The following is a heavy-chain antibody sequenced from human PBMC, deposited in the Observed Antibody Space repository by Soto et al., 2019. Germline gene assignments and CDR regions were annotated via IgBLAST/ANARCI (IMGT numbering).Heavy chain of an antibody. V-gene: IGHV1-18*04. D-gene: IGHD3-22*01. CDR3: AREGYDSSGYYYRGNYYYYYGMDV. Sequence: GASVKVSCKASGYTFTSYGISWVRQAPGQGLEWMGWISAYNGNTNYAQKLQGRVTMTTDTSTSTAYMELRSLSSDDTAVYYCAREGYDSSGYYYRGNYYYYYGMDVWGQGTTVTVSS. J-gene: IGHJ6*02. CDR2: ISAYNGNT. CDR1: GYTFTSYG.